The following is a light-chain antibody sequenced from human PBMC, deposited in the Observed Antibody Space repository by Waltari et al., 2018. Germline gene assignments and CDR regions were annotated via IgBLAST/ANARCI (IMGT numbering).Light chain of an antibody. CDR1: NLGDKY. CDR3: QAWDSHSVI. V-gene: IGLV3-1*01. J-gene: IGLJ2*01. Sequence: SYELTQPPSVSVSPGQTAIITCPGNNLGDKYVYWYQQKAGKSPVMIIYQDRQLPPRIPARFSGSNSVNTATLTISGTQAMDDADYYCQAWDSHSVIFGGGTKLTVL. CDR2: QDR.